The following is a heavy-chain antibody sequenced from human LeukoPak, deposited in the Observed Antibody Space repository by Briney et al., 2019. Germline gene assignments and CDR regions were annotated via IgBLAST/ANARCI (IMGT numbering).Heavy chain of an antibody. J-gene: IGHJ4*02. Sequence: GRSLRLSCAASGLTFSSYGMHWVRQAPGKGLEWVAVISYDGSNKYYADSVKGRFTISRDNSKNTLYLQMNSLRAEDTAVYYCAHGGRWLQLDYWGQGSLVTVSS. CDR2: ISYDGSNK. CDR1: GLTFSSYG. CDR3: AHGGRWLQLDY. D-gene: IGHD5-24*01. V-gene: IGHV3-30*03.